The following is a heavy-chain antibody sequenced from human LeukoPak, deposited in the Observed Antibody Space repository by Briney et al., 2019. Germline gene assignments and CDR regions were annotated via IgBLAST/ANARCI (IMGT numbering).Heavy chain of an antibody. CDR1: GFIFSNYA. V-gene: IGHV3-23*01. J-gene: IGHJ5*02. CDR2: ISASGGST. D-gene: IGHD2-15*01. Sequence: GGSLRLSCAASGFIFSNYALSWVRQAPGRGLEWVSGISASGGSTFYAGSVKGRFTISRDNSKNTLYLQMNSLTAEDTALYYCARPILYGSGGSCYTFAPWGKGPLVTVS. CDR3: ARPILYGSGGSCYTFAP.